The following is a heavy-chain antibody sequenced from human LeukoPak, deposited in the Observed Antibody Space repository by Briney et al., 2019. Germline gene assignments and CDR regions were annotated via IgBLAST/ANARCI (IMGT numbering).Heavy chain of an antibody. CDR1: AGSSGSGGYY. CDR3: ARQYSSTGAFDI. V-gene: IGHV4-31*03. D-gene: IGHD6-13*01. CDR2: IYYSGST. Sequence: SQTLSLTCTVSAGSSGSGGYYWSWIRQHPGKGLEWIGNIYYSGSTNYNPSLKSRLTISLDTSKNQFSLNLSSVTAADTAVYYCARQYSSTGAFDIWGQGTMVTVSS. J-gene: IGHJ3*02.